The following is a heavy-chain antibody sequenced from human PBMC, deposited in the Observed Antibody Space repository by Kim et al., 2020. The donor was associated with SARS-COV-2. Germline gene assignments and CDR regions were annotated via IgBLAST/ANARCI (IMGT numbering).Heavy chain of an antibody. CDR3: ARDLRSATSPNITIFGVDRFYGMDV. D-gene: IGHD3-3*01. Sequence: ASVKVSCKASGYTFTSYGISWVRQAPGQGLEWMGWISAYNGNTNYAQKLQGRVTMTTDTSTSTAYMELRSLRSDDTAVYYSARDLRSATSPNITIFGVDRFYGMDVWGQGTTVTVSS. CDR1: GYTFTSYG. CDR2: ISAYNGNT. V-gene: IGHV1-18*04. J-gene: IGHJ6*02.